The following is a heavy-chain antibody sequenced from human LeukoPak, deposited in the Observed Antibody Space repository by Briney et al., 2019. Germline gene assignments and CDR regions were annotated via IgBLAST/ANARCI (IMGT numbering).Heavy chain of an antibody. V-gene: IGHV1-18*01. CDR2: ISAYNGNT. CDR3: ARSYYGSGSYSTAWFDP. J-gene: IGHJ5*02. Sequence: ASVKVSCKASGYTLTSYGISWVRQAPGQGLEWMGWISAYNGNTNYAQKLQGRVTMTTDTSTSTAYMELRSLRSDDTAVYYCARSYYGSGSYSTAWFDPWGQGTLVTVSS. CDR1: GYTLTSYG. D-gene: IGHD3-10*01.